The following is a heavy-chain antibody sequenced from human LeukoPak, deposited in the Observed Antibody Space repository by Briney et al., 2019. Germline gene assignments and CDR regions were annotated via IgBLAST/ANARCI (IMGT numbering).Heavy chain of an antibody. Sequence: SGPTLVKPTQTLTLTCTFSGFSLSTSGVGVGWIRQPPGKALEWLALIYWDDDKRYSPSLKSRLTITKDTSKNQVVLTMTNMDPVDTATYYCAHSGIPYYYDSSGYYFDYWGQGTLVTVSS. D-gene: IGHD3-22*01. CDR1: GFSLSTSGVG. J-gene: IGHJ4*02. CDR3: AHSGIPYYYDSSGYYFDY. V-gene: IGHV2-5*02. CDR2: IYWDDDK.